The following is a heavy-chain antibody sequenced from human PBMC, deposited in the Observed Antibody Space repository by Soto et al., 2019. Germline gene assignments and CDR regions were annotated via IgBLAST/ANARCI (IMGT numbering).Heavy chain of an antibody. Sequence: QVQLVQSGAEEKKPGASVKVSCKASGYTFTSYAMHWVRQAPGQRLEWMGWINAGNGNTKYSQKLQGRVTITRDTSASTAYMELSSLRSEDTAVYYCARARYFDWWYYFDYWGQGTLVTVSS. D-gene: IGHD3-9*01. CDR1: GYTFTSYA. J-gene: IGHJ4*02. CDR2: INAGNGNT. CDR3: ARARYFDWWYYFDY. V-gene: IGHV1-3*05.